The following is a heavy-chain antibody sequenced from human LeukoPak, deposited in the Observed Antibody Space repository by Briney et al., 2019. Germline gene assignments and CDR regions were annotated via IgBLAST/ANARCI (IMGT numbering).Heavy chain of an antibody. V-gene: IGHV4-61*02. CDR1: GGSISSSSYY. D-gene: IGHD5-12*01. CDR3: ARSSGDSGYDSYYYYMDV. Sequence: SETLSLTCTVSGGSISSSSYYWGWIRQPAGKGLEWIGRIYTSGSTNYNPSLKSRVTMSVDTSKNQFSLKLSSVTAADTAVYYCARSSGDSGYDSYYYYMDVWGKGTTVTVSS. J-gene: IGHJ6*03. CDR2: IYTSGST.